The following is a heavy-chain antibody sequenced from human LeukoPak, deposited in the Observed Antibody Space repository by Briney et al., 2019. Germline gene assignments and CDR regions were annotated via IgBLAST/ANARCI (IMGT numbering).Heavy chain of an antibody. CDR2: ISPDGKSI. V-gene: IGHV3-11*01. CDR3: ARTARLLEY. Sequence: GGSLRLSCAASGFTFSDPYMSWIRQAPGKGLEYLSYISPDGKSISYTDSVKGRFTISRDNAKNSLYLQMTSLRAEDAAIYYCARTARLLEYWGQGTLVTVSS. J-gene: IGHJ4*02. D-gene: IGHD6-6*01. CDR1: GFTFSDPY.